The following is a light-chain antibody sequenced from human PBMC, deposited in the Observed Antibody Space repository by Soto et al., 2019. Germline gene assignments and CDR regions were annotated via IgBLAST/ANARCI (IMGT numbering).Light chain of an antibody. CDR1: QSVLYSSNNKNY. CDR2: TAS. V-gene: IGKV1-39*01. CDR3: QQSYITLAWT. J-gene: IGKJ1*01. Sequence: DIVMTQSPDSLAVSLGERATINCKSSQSVLYSSNNKNYLNWYQQKPGKAPNLLIYTASNLQNGVPSRFSGSGSGTDFTLTISSLQPEDFATYYCQQSYITLAWTFGQGTK.